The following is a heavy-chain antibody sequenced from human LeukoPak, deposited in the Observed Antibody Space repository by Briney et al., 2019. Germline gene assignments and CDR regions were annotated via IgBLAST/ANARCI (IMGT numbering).Heavy chain of an antibody. V-gene: IGHV3-30*02. CDR3: AKDSKRWKTYYYESGSYYFDY. D-gene: IGHD3-10*01. CDR1: GFTFSSYG. J-gene: IGHJ4*02. Sequence: PGGSLRLSCAASGFTFSSYGMHWVRQAPGKGLEWVAFIRYDGSNKYYADSVKGRFTISRDNSKNTLFLQINSLRPEDTAVYYCAKDSKRWKTYYYESGSYYFDYWGQGTLVTVSS. CDR2: IRYDGSNK.